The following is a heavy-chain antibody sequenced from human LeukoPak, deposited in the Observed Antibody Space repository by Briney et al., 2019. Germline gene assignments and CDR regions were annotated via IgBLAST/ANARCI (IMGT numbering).Heavy chain of an antibody. CDR3: ARDFYDSSGYPYYFDY. CDR1: GFTVSSNY. CDR2: IYSGGST. J-gene: IGHJ4*02. D-gene: IGHD3-22*01. Sequence: QPGGSLRLSCVASGFTVSSNYMSWVRQAPGKGLEWVSVIYSGGSTYYADSVKGRFTISKDNSKNTLYLQMNSLRAEDTTVYYCARDFYDSSGYPYYFDYWGQGTLVTVSS. V-gene: IGHV3-53*01.